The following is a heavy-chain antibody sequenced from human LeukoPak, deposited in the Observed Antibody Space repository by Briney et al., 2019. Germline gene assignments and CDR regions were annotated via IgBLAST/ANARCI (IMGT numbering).Heavy chain of an antibody. CDR1: GFTFSAYG. CDR3: AKDLTTLFLASDV. D-gene: IGHD4-11*01. Sequence: SGGSLRLSCVASGFTFSAYGMQWVRQAPGKGLEWVAVISNDGDNKYYSNSVKGRFTISRDSSKNTLYLQMSSLRPEDTAVYSCAKDLTTLFLASDVWGLGTMVTVSS. CDR2: ISNDGDNK. V-gene: IGHV3-30*18. J-gene: IGHJ3*01.